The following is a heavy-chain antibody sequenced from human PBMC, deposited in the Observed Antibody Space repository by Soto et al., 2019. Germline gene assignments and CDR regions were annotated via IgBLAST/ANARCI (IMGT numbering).Heavy chain of an antibody. CDR1: GGSISSYY. CDR3: ARVPITSYYYYYYMAV. CDR2: IYYSGGT. D-gene: IGHD1-20*01. J-gene: IGHJ6*03. Sequence: PSETLSLTCTVSGGSISSYYWSWIRQPPGKGLEWIGYIYYSGGTNYNPSLKSRVTISVDTSKNQFSLKLSSVTAADTAVYYCARVPITSYYYYYYMAVWGKGTTVTVSS. V-gene: IGHV4-59*01.